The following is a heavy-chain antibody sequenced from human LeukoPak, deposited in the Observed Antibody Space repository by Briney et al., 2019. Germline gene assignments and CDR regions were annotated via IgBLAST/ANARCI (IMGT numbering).Heavy chain of an antibody. V-gene: IGHV3-21*01. CDR2: ITSNSNYI. CDR1: GFTFSDYS. D-gene: IGHD3-22*01. CDR3: TRVDSSGYYAYVFDI. J-gene: IGHJ3*02. Sequence: PGGSLRLSCADSGFTFSDYSMNWVRQAPGRGLEWVSSITSNSNYIHYADSVKGRFTISRDNAKNSLYLQMNSLRAEDTAVYYCTRVDSSGYYAYVFDIWGQGTMVTVSS.